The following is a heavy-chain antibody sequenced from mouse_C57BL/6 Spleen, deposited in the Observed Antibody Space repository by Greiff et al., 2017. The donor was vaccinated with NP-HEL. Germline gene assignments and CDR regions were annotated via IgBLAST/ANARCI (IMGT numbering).Heavy chain of an antibody. V-gene: IGHV1-81*01. Sequence: VQLPQSGAELARPGASVMLSCKASGYTFTSYGISWVKQRTGQGLEWFGEMYPRSGNTYYNEKFKGKATLTADKSSSTAYMEPLSLTSEDSAVYFCARRGTNWYYFDYWGQGTTLTVSS. D-gene: IGHD4-1*01. J-gene: IGHJ2*01. CDR2: MYPRSGNT. CDR1: GYTFTSYG. CDR3: ARRGTNWYYFDY.